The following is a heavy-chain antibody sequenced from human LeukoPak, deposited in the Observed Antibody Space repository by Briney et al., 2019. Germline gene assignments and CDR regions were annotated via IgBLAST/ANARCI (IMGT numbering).Heavy chain of an antibody. CDR1: GGSISSYY. J-gene: IGHJ5*02. V-gene: IGHV4-59*01. CDR3: ARDQISRGYDWFDP. CDR2: IYYSGST. D-gene: IGHD2-15*01. Sequence: TSETLSLTCTVSGGSISSYYWSWIRQPPGKGLEWIGYIYYSGSTNYNPSLKSRVTISVDTSKNQFSLKLSSVTAADTAVYYCARDQISRGYDWFDPWGQGTLVTVSS.